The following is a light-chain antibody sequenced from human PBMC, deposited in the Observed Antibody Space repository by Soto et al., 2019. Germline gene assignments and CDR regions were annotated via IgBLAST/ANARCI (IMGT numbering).Light chain of an antibody. V-gene: IGKV3-11*01. J-gene: IGKJ3*01. CDR1: QSVSSY. CDR2: DAS. Sequence: EIVLTQSPATLSLSPGERATLSCRASQSVSSYLAWYQQEPGQAPRLLIYDASNRATGIPARFSGSGSGTDFTLTISSLEPEDCAVYYCQQRSNWPPGFTFGPGTKVDIK. CDR3: QQRSNWPPGFT.